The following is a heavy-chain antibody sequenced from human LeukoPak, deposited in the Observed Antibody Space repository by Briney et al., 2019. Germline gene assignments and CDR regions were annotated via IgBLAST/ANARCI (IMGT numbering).Heavy chain of an antibody. J-gene: IGHJ4*02. CDR3: ARLELVRDFDY. CDR1: GGSFSGYY. D-gene: IGHD6-6*01. V-gene: IGHV4-34*01. Sequence: SETLSLTCAVYGGSFSGYYWSWIRQPPGKGLEWIGEISHSGSTNYNPSLKSRVTISVDTSKNQFSLKLSSVTAADTAVYYCARLELVRDFDYWGQGTLVTVSS. CDR2: ISHSGST.